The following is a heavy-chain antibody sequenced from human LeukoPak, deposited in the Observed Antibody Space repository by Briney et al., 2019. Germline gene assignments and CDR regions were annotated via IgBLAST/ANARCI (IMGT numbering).Heavy chain of an antibody. CDR2: INSDGSSI. V-gene: IGHV3-74*03. Sequence: GGSLRLSCVASGFTFSRYWMHWVRHAPGKGLVWVSRINSDGSSITYADSAKGRFTISRDNAKNTLYLQMTSLRVEDTAVYYCGRGSGVADYWGQGALVTVSS. CDR1: GFTFSRYW. CDR3: GRGSGVADY. D-gene: IGHD7-27*01. J-gene: IGHJ4*02.